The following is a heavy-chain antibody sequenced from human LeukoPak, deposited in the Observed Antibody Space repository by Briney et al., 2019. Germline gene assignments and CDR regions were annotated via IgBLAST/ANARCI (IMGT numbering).Heavy chain of an antibody. CDR1: GFTFSSYS. CDR3: ARDRADSSGWYFDY. CDR2: ITSSSSLI. Sequence: PGGSLRLSCAASGFTFSSYSMNWVRQAPGKGLEWVSSITSSSSLIYYADSVKGRFTISRDNSKNTLYLQMNSLRAEDTAVYYCARDRADSSGWYFDYWGQGTLVTVSS. J-gene: IGHJ4*02. D-gene: IGHD3-22*01. V-gene: IGHV3-21*01.